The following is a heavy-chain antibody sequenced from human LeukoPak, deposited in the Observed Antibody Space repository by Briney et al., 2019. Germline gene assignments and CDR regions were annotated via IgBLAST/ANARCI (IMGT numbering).Heavy chain of an antibody. CDR1: GFTFDDHA. V-gene: IGHV3-9*01. Sequence: GGSLRLSCAASGFTFDDHAMHWVRQAPGKGLEWVSGISWNSGSIGYADSVKGRFTISRDNAKNSLYLQMNSLRAEDTALYYCTKSGYGGNSEFDYWGQGTLVTVSS. CDR2: ISWNSGSI. J-gene: IGHJ4*02. D-gene: IGHD4-23*01. CDR3: TKSGYGGNSEFDY.